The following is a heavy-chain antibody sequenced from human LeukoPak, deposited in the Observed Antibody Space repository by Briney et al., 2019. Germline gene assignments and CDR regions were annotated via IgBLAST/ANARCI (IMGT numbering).Heavy chain of an antibody. CDR1: GFPFSDYW. V-gene: IGHV3-7*01. J-gene: IGHJ6*03. Sequence: PGGSLRLSCAASGFPFSDYWMDWVRQAPGKGMEWVANINQDGTELYYAPSVKGRFTISRDNAKNSLYLQMNSLRAEDTAVYYCAKDLLRFLAGPYYYYMDVWGKGTTVTVSS. D-gene: IGHD3-3*01. CDR3: AKDLLRFLAGPYYYYMDV. CDR2: INQDGTEL.